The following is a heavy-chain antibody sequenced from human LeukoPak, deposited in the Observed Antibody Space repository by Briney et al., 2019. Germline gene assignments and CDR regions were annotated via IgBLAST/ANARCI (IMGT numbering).Heavy chain of an antibody. CDR3: ARDYPSIAVANWYFDL. CDR1: GGSISSGGYY. CDR2: IYHSGST. V-gene: IGHV4-39*07. J-gene: IGHJ2*01. D-gene: IGHD6-19*01. Sequence: SETLSLTCTVSGGSISSGGYYWGWIRQPPGKGLEWIGSIYHSGSTYYNPSLKSRVTISVDTSKNQFSLKLSSVTAADTAVYYCARDYPSIAVANWYFDLWGRGTLVTVSS.